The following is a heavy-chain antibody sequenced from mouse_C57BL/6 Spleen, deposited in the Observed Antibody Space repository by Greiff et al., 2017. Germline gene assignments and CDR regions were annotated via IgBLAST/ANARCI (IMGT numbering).Heavy chain of an antibody. CDR2: IYPRSGNT. CDR1: GYTFTSYG. V-gene: IGHV1-81*01. CDR3: ASNTTVVPYYFDD. Sequence: VQLQQSGAELARPGASVKLSCKASGYTFTSYGISWVKQRTGQGLEWIGEIYPRSGNTYYNEKFQGKATLTADKSSSTAYMELRSLTSEDSAVYFCASNTTVVPYYFDDWGQGTTLTVSS. J-gene: IGHJ2*01. D-gene: IGHD1-1*01.